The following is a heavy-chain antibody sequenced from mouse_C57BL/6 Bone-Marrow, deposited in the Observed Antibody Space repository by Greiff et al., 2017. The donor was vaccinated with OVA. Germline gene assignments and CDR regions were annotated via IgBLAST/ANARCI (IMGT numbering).Heavy chain of an antibody. V-gene: IGHV1-53*01. CDR3: ARSPIYYGNYYYFDY. J-gene: IGHJ2*01. Sequence: QVQLQQPGTELVKPGASVKLSCKASGYTFTSYWMHWVKQRPGQGLEWIGNINPSNGGTNYNEKFKSKATLTVGKSSSTAYMQLSSLTSEDSAVYYCARSPIYYGNYYYFDYWGQGTTLTVSS. D-gene: IGHD2-1*01. CDR1: GYTFTSYW. CDR2: INPSNGGT.